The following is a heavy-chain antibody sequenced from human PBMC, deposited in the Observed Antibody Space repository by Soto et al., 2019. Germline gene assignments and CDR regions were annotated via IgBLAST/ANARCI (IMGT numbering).Heavy chain of an antibody. CDR2: IYPGDSDT. Sequence: SGESLKISCKGSGYSFTSYWIGWVRQMPGKGLEWMGIIYPGDSDTRYSPSFQGQVTISADKSISTAYLQWSSLKASDTAMYYCARRASIAAAGEYYYYGMDVWGQGTTVTVSS. CDR1: GYSFTSYW. J-gene: IGHJ6*02. V-gene: IGHV5-51*01. CDR3: ARRASIAAAGEYYYYGMDV. D-gene: IGHD6-13*01.